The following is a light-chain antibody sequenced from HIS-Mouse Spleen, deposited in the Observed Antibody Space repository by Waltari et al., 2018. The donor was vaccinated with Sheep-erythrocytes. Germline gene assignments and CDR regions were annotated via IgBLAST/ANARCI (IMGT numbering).Light chain of an antibody. CDR3: CSYAGSSTPWV. J-gene: IGLJ3*02. Sequence: QSALTQPASVSGSPGQSITISCTGTSSDVGSYNLVSWYQQPPGKAPKLMIYEGSKGPSGVSNRFSGSKSGNTASLTISGLQAEDEADYYCCSYAGSSTPWVFGGGTKLTVL. V-gene: IGLV2-23*01. CDR2: EGS. CDR1: SSDVGSYNL.